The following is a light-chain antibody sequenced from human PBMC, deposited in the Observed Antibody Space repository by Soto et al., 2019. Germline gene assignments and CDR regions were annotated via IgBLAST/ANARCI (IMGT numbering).Light chain of an antibody. Sequence: EIQMTQSPSSLSASVGDRVTVTCRASQSISTYLNWYQQKPGKAPNPLIYAASSLQSGVPSRFSGNGSGTDFALTISSLQPEDFATYYCQQSYNTPQKFGQGTNVDIK. J-gene: IGKJ1*01. CDR3: QQSYNTPQK. CDR2: AAS. CDR1: QSISTY. V-gene: IGKV1-39*01.